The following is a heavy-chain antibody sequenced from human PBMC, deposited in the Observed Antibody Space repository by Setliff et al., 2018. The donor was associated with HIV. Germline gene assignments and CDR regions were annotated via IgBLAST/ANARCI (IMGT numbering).Heavy chain of an antibody. J-gene: IGHJ6*03. D-gene: IGHD6-19*01. CDR3: ARDGGPGSGWGDYSYYFSMDV. V-gene: IGHV1-46*01. CDR1: GYTFTNYD. Sequence: ASVKVSCKASGYTFTNYDINWVRQATGQGLEWMGIINPSNDATIYAQTFQDRVTITRDTSASTVYMELGSLRSEDTAIYYCARDGGPGSGWGDYSYYFSMDVWGKGTTVTVSS. CDR2: INPSNDAT.